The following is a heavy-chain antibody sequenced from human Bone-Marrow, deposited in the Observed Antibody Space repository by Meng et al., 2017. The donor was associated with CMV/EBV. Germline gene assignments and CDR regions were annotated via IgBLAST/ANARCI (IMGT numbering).Heavy chain of an antibody. Sequence: GESLKISCAASGFTFSSYAMSWVRQAPGKGLEWVSVIYSGGSSTYYADSVKGRFTISRDNSKNTLYLQMNSLRAEDTAVYYCARGKGRRWRQIPDAFDIWGQGTKVTVSS. CDR2: IYSGGSST. D-gene: IGHD5-24*01. CDR3: ARGKGRRWRQIPDAFDI. J-gene: IGHJ3*02. CDR1: GFTFSSYA. V-gene: IGHV3-23*03.